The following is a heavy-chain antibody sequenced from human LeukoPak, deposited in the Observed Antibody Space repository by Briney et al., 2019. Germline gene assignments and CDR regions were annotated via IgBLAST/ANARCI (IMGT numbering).Heavy chain of an antibody. CDR1: GYTFTGYY. D-gene: IGHD2-2*01. CDR2: INPNSGGT. J-gene: IGHJ2*01. Sequence: ASVKVSYKASGYTFTGYYMHWVRQAPGQGLEWMGWINPNSGGTNYAQKFQGRVTMTRDTSISTAYMELSRLRSDDTAVYYCARGPSLSIGYCSSTSCPNWYFDLWGRGTLVTVSS. CDR3: ARGPSLSIGYCSSTSCPNWYFDL. V-gene: IGHV1-2*02.